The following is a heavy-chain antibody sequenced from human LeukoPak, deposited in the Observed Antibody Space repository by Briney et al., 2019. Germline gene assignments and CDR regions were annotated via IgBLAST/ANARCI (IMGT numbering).Heavy chain of an antibody. D-gene: IGHD6-13*01. J-gene: IGHJ4*02. CDR2: INPNSGGT. CDR3: VRETRGITYSSSVNFDY. V-gene: IGHV1-2*02. CDR1: GYTFTGYH. Sequence: ASVKVSCRTSGYTFTGYHIHWVRQAPGQGLEWVGWINPNSGGTSYAQKFQGRVTMTRDVSISTAYMDLSSLRFDDSALYYCVRETRGITYSSSVNFDYWGQGTMVTVSS.